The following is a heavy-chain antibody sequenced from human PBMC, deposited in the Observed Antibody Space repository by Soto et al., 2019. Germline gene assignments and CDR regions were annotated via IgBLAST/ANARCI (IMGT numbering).Heavy chain of an antibody. J-gene: IGHJ4*02. CDR2: INHSGST. CDR3: ARVQRRMITFGGAQGPFDY. D-gene: IGHD3-16*01. Sequence: SETLSLTCAVYGGSFSGYYWSWIRQPPGKGLEWIGEINHSGSTNYNPSLKSRVTISVDTSKNQFSLKLSPVTAADTAVYYCARVQRRMITFGGAQGPFDYWGQGTLVTVSS. V-gene: IGHV4-34*01. CDR1: GGSFSGYY.